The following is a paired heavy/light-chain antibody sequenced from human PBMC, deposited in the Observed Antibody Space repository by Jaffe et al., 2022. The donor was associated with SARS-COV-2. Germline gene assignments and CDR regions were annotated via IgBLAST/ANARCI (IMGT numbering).Light chain of an antibody. Sequence: QSALTQPPSASGSPGQSVTISCTGTSSDIGDYNFVSWYQQHPSKAPKLLIYEVNKRPSGVPDRFSGSKSGNTASLTVSGLQAEDEADFYCSSYGGNNNLLFGGGTKLTVL. J-gene: IGLJ3*02. CDR2: EVN. V-gene: IGLV2-8*01. CDR1: SSDIGDYNF. CDR3: SSYGGNNNLL.
Heavy chain of an antibody. CDR1: GFTFSSYA. J-gene: IGHJ6*02. V-gene: IGHV3-23*01. CDR3: AKDGGLTYYYYALDV. CDR2: ISGSGGRT. Sequence: EVKLLESGGGLVQPGGSLRLSCAASGFTFSSYAMAWVRQAPGKGLEWVSSISGSGGRTYYADSVKGRFTISRDGSKKTLYLQMSSLRGEDTAKYYCAKDGGLTYYYYALDVWGQGTTVAVSS. D-gene: IGHD3-16*01.